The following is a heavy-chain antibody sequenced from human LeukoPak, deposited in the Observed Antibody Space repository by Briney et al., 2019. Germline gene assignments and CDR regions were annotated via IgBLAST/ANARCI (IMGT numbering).Heavy chain of an antibody. D-gene: IGHD3/OR15-3a*01. Sequence: SETLSLTCTVSGGSISTYYWSWIRQPPGKGLEWIGYIYYSGSTNYNPSLKSRVTISVDTSKNQFSLKLSSVTSADTAVYYCARSHSVWTSFDYWGQGTLVTVSS. CDR2: IYYSGST. V-gene: IGHV4-59*01. CDR1: GGSISTYY. J-gene: IGHJ4*02. CDR3: ARSHSVWTSFDY.